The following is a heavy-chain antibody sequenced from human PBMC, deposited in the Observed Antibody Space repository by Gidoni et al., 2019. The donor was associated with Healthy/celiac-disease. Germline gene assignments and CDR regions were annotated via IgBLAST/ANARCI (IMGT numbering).Heavy chain of an antibody. D-gene: IGHD3-10*01. CDR2: ISGSGGST. CDR1: GFTFSSYA. Sequence: VQLLESVGGLVQPGGSLRLSFAAYGFTFSSYAMSWVRQAPGKGLEWGSAISGSGGSTYYADSVKGRFTISRDNSKNTLYLQMNSLRAEDTAVYDCATLGVLLWFGEYDAFDIWGQGTMVTVSS. V-gene: IGHV3-23*01. J-gene: IGHJ3*02. CDR3: ATLGVLLWFGEYDAFDI.